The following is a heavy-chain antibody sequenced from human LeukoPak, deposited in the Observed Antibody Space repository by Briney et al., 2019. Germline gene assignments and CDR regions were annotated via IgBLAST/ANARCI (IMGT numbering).Heavy chain of an antibody. V-gene: IGHV3-15*01. J-gene: IGHJ3*02. CDR2: IKSETDGGTT. Sequence: GRSLRLSCAASGFTFSNAWMSWVRQARSNRPEWIGCIKSETDGGTTDYAAPVKGRFTVSRDDSKNTLHLQMNSLKTQDRAVYYCIGWARNSLDIWGQGTMVTVSS. CDR1: GFTFSNAW. D-gene: IGHD1-14*01. CDR3: IGWARNSLDI.